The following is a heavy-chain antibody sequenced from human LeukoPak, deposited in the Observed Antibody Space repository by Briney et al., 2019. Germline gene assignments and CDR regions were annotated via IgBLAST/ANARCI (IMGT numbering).Heavy chain of an antibody. D-gene: IGHD3-16*01. V-gene: IGHV4-59*01. CDR3: ARDQATFWYFDL. Sequence: ASETLSLTCTVSGGSISSYYWSWIRQPPGKGLEWIGYIYYSGSTNYNPSLKSRVTISVDTSKNQFSLKLSSVTAADTAVYYCARDQATFWYFDLWGRGTLVTVSS. CDR1: GGSISSYY. CDR2: IYYSGST. J-gene: IGHJ2*01.